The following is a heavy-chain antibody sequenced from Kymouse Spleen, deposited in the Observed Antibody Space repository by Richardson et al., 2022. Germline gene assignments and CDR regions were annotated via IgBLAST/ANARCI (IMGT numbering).Heavy chain of an antibody. D-gene: IGHD3-9*01. Sequence: QVQLQESGPGLVKPSGTLSLTCAVSGGSISSSNWWSWVRQPPGKGLEWIGEIYHSGSTNYNPSLKSRVTISVDKSKNQFSLKLSSVTAADTAVYYCARDAPIRYFDWLFPMGYYYYGMDVWGQGTTVTVSS. CDR2: IYHSGST. CDR3: ARDAPIRYFDWLFPMGYYYYGMDV. CDR1: GGSISSSNW. V-gene: IGHV4-4*02. J-gene: IGHJ6*02.